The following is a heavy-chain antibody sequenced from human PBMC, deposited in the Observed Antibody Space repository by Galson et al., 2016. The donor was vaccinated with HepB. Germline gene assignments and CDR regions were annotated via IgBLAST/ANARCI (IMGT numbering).Heavy chain of an antibody. D-gene: IGHD3-10*01. CDR3: AKDFGLRLPHY. Sequence: SLRLSCAASGFTFSSYGMHWVRQAPGKGLEWVAVISHDGSDKYYAEFVKGRFTISRDNSRNTLYLQLNSLRGEDTAVYYCAKDFGLRLPHYWGQGTLVSVSS. V-gene: IGHV3-30*18. J-gene: IGHJ4*02. CDR2: ISHDGSDK. CDR1: GFTFSSYG.